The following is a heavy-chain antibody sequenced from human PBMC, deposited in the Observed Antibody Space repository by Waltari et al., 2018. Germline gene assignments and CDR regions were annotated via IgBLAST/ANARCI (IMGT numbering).Heavy chain of an antibody. Sequence: QVQLQQWGAGLLKPSETLSLTCAVYAGSFSGYYWSLIRQPPGKGLEWIGEINHSGSTNYNPSLKSRVTISVDTSKNQFSLKLSSVTAADTAVYYCARGGYDYIWGSYRYRPPDYWGQGTLVTVSS. CDR2: INHSGST. CDR3: ARGGYDYIWGSYRYRPPDY. CDR1: AGSFSGYY. D-gene: IGHD3-16*02. J-gene: IGHJ4*02. V-gene: IGHV4-34*01.